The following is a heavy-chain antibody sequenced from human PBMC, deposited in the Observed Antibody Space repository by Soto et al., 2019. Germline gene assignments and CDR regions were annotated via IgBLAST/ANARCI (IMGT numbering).Heavy chain of an antibody. Sequence: GASVKVSCKAAGYTITSYRISWVRQAPGQGLEWMGWISAYNGNTNYAQKLQGRVTMTTDTSTSTAYMELRSLRSDDTAVYYCARDSLTYYYDSSGYYSPHIGDYWGQGTLVTVSS. CDR1: GYTITSYR. CDR2: ISAYNGNT. J-gene: IGHJ4*02. V-gene: IGHV1-18*04. D-gene: IGHD3-22*01. CDR3: ARDSLTYYYDSSGYYSPHIGDY.